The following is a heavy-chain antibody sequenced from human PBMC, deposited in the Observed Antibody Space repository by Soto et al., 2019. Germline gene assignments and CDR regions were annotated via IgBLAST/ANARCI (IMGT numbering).Heavy chain of an antibody. J-gene: IGHJ5*02. Sequence: GASVTVSCKASGYTFTGYYMHWVRQAPGQGLEWMGWINPNSGGTNYAQKFQGRVTMTRDASISTAYMELSRLRSDGTAVYYCASLYYDSSPNCFDPWGQGTLVTVSS. V-gene: IGHV1-2*02. CDR1: GYTFTGYY. CDR3: ASLYYDSSPNCFDP. CDR2: INPNSGGT. D-gene: IGHD3-22*01.